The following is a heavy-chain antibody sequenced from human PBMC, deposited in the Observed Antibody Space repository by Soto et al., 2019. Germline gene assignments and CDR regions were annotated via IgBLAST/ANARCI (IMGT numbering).Heavy chain of an antibody. CDR3: ANAYSIGWYYFDY. CDR2: ISHSGGST. V-gene: IGHV3-23*01. Sequence: GGSLRLSCAASGFTFSSYGMTFSIYAMSWVRPAPGKGLDWVSAISHSGGSTYYADSVKGRFTISRDNSKNTLYLQMNSLRVEDSAVYYCANAYSIGWYYFDYWGQGTLVTVSS. J-gene: IGHJ4*02. CDR1: GFTFSSYGMTFSIYA. D-gene: IGHD6-19*01.